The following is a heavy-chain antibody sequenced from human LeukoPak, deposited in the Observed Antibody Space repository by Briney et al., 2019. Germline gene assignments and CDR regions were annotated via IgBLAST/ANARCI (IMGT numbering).Heavy chain of an antibody. CDR2: ISSSSSYI. D-gene: IGHD6-13*01. Sequence: GGSLRLSCVASGFTFSSYSMNWVRQAPGKGLEWVSSISSSSSYIYYADSVKGRFTISRDNARNSLYLQMNSLRAEDTAVYYCARDIAAAGTSNWFDPWGQGTLVTASS. V-gene: IGHV3-21*01. CDR1: GFTFSSYS. J-gene: IGHJ5*02. CDR3: ARDIAAAGTSNWFDP.